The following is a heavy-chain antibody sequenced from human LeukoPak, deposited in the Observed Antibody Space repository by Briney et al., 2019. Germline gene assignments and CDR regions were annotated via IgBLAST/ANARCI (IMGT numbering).Heavy chain of an antibody. CDR3: ARQTGSGLFILP. CDR1: GASISSSSSY. J-gene: IGHJ4*02. Sequence: SETLSLTCTVSGASISSSSSYWGWIRQPPGKGLEWLGNIYSRGNTYYKPSLRSRVTISIDTSKNQFSLRLTSVTAADTAVYYCARQTGSGLFILPGGQGTLVTVSS. V-gene: IGHV4-39*07. D-gene: IGHD3/OR15-3a*01. CDR2: IYSRGNT.